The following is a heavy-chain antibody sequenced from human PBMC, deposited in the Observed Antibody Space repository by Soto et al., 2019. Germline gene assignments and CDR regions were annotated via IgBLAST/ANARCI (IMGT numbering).Heavy chain of an antibody. D-gene: IGHD3-22*01. CDR2: IIPIFGTA. Sequence: SGKVSCKASGGTFSSYAITWERQAPGQGLEWMGGIIPIFGTANYAQKFQGRVTITADESTSTAYMELSSLRSEDTAVYYCARHRGPSSGYYPYWFDPWGPGTLVTVSS. J-gene: IGHJ5*02. CDR3: ARHRGPSSGYYPYWFDP. CDR1: GGTFSSYA. V-gene: IGHV1-69*13.